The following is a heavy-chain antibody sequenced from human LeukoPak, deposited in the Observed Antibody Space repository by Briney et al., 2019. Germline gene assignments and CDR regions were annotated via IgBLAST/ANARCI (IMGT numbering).Heavy chain of an antibody. CDR1: GGSISSYY. J-gene: IGHJ4*02. D-gene: IGHD3-16*01. Sequence: PSETLSLTCTVSGGSISSYYWSWIRQPPGKGLEWIGYIYYSGSTNYNPSPKSRVTISVDTSKNQFSLKLSSVTAADTAVYYCASDPYGGIDYWGQGTLVTVSS. CDR3: ASDPYGGIDY. CDR2: IYYSGST. V-gene: IGHV4-59*01.